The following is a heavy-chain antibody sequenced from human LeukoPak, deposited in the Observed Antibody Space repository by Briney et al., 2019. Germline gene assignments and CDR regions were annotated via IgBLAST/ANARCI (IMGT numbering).Heavy chain of an antibody. J-gene: IGHJ4*02. Sequence: SETLSLTCTVSGGSISSYYWSWIRQPPGKGLEWVGYIYYSGSTNYNPSLKSRVTISVDTSKNRFSLKLSSVTAADTAVYYCERGGGGDPRDYFDYWGQGTLVTVSS. V-gene: IGHV4-59*01. CDR1: GGSISSYY. CDR2: IYYSGST. D-gene: IGHD2-21*02. CDR3: ERGGGGDPRDYFDY.